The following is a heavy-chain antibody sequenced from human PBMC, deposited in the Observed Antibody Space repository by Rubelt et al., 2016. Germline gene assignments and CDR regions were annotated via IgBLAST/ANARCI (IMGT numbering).Heavy chain of an antibody. V-gene: IGHV1-18*01. CDR2: ISTYNGET. D-gene: IGHD3-10*01. CDR3: ARGSYYDH. Sequence: QVHLVQSGPEVKKPGASVKVSCKASGYTFSSYGISWVRQAPGQGLEWVGWISTYNGETNFAQKVQDRVTMTTDTATGTGFMGLRRLRSDDTAVYYCARGSYYDHWGQGTLVTVSS. J-gene: IGHJ5*02. CDR1: GYTFSSYG.